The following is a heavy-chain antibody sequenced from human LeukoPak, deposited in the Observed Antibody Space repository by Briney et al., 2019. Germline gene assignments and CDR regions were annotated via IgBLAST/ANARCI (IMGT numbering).Heavy chain of an antibody. V-gene: IGHV4-31*03. D-gene: IGHD4-23*01. CDR1: GGSISSGGYY. CDR2: IYYSGST. Sequence: KSSQTLSLTCTVSGGSISSGGYYWSWIRQHPGKGLEWIGYIYYSGSTYYNPSLKSRVTISVDTSKNQFSLKLGSVTAADTAVYYCARVGYGGNLRPYYFDYWGQGTLVTVSS. J-gene: IGHJ4*02. CDR3: ARVGYGGNLRPYYFDY.